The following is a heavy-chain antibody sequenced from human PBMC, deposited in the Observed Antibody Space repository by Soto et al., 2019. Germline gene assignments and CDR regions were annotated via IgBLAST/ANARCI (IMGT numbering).Heavy chain of an antibody. CDR2: MNPNSGNT. Sequence: QVQLVQSGAEVKKPGASVKVSCKASGYTFTSYDINWVRQATGQGLEWMGWMNPNSGNTGYAQKFQGRVTMTRNTSKSTAYMELSSLRSEDTAVYYCARTLPVVVAAKYYFDYWGQGTLVTASS. J-gene: IGHJ4*02. CDR3: ARTLPVVVAAKYYFDY. CDR1: GYTFTSYD. V-gene: IGHV1-8*01. D-gene: IGHD2-15*01.